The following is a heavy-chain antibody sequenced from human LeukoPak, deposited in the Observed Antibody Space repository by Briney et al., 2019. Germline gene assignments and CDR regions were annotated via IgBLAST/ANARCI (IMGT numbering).Heavy chain of an antibody. Sequence: SETLSLTCAVYGGSFSGYYWSWIRQPPGKGLEWIGEINHSGSTNYNPSLKSRVTISVDTSKNQFSLKLSSVTAADTAVYFCARHRGYSAYFEYWGQGTLVTVSS. CDR3: ARHRGYSAYFEY. J-gene: IGHJ4*02. CDR2: INHSGST. D-gene: IGHD5-12*01. CDR1: GGSFSGYY. V-gene: IGHV4-34*01.